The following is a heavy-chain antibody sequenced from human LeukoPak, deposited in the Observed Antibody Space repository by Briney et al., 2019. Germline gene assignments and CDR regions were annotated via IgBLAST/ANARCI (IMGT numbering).Heavy chain of an antibody. D-gene: IGHD3-22*01. CDR3: AREPYYYDSSGYYYS. CDR2: IIPIFGTA. CDR1: GGTFSSYA. Sequence: ASVKVSCKASGGTFSSYAISWVRQAPGQGLEWMGGIIPIFGTANYAQKFQGRVTITADESTSTAYMELSSPRSEDTAVYYCAREPYYYDSSGYYYSWGQGTLVTVSS. V-gene: IGHV1-69*01. J-gene: IGHJ5*02.